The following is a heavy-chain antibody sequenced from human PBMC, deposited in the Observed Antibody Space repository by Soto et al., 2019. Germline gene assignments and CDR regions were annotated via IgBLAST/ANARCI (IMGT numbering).Heavy chain of an antibody. CDR1: GFTFSSYG. V-gene: IGHV3-30*18. CDR2: ISYDGSNK. Sequence: GGSLRLSCAASGFTFSSYGMHWVRQAPGKGLEWVAVISYDGSNKYYADSVKGRFTISRDNSKNTLYLQMNSLRAEDTAVYYCAKEFVGALAVWGQGTTVTVSS. J-gene: IGHJ6*02. D-gene: IGHD1-26*01. CDR3: AKEFVGALAV.